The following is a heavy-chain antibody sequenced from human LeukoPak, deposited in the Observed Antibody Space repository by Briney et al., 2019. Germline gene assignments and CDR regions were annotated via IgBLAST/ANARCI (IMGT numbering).Heavy chain of an antibody. V-gene: IGHV4-39*01. CDR2: IYYSGNA. Sequence: SETLSLTCTVSGGSISGSSYYWAWIRQPPGKELEWIGSIYYSGNAFYNASLKSRVTILVDTSKNQFSLEVDSVTAADTAMYYCASQLDTTGYYVGFFDSWGQGALVTVSS. J-gene: IGHJ4*02. CDR1: GGSISGSSYY. D-gene: IGHD3-9*01. CDR3: ASQLDTTGYYVGFFDS.